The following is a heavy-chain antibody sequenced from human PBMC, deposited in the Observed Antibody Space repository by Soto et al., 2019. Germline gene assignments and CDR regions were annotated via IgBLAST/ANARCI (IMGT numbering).Heavy chain of an antibody. D-gene: IGHD1-26*01. CDR1: GFTVSTNY. J-gene: IGHJ3*02. CDR3: ARGHPYRGTYFPFDI. CDR2: IYSGAKP. V-gene: IGHV3-66*01. Sequence: EVQLVESGGGLVQPGGSLRLSCAASGFTVSTNYMNWVRQAPGKGLEWVAIIYSGAKPYYTDSVKDRFIISRDNSKNTLYLHMNSLRAVATALYYCARGHPYRGTYFPFDIWGQGTMGTVSS.